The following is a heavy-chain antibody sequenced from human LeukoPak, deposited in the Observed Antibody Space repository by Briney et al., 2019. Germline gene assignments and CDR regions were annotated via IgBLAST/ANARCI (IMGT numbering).Heavy chain of an antibody. CDR1: GYTFTGYY. Sequence: ASVKVSCKASGYTFTGYYMHWVRQAPGQGLEWMAWIRGNNDNTKYAQKFQGRVTLTTDTSTSTAYMELRGLTSDDMAVYYCVRDSAYSPDYWGQGSLVTVSP. V-gene: IGHV1-18*03. CDR3: VRDSAYSPDY. D-gene: IGHD5-12*01. J-gene: IGHJ4*02. CDR2: IRGNNDNT.